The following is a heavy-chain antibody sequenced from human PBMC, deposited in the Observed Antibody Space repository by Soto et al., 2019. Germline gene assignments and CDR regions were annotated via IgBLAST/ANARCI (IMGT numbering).Heavy chain of an antibody. CDR3: ARHGGDTAMLIPHYGMDV. V-gene: IGHV5-51*01. Sequence: PGESLKISCKGSGYSFTSYWIGWVRQMPGKGLEWMGIIYPGDSDTRYSPSFQGQVTISADKSISTAYLQWSSLKASDTAMYYCARHGGDTAMLIPHYGMDVWGQGTTVTVSS. D-gene: IGHD5-18*01. CDR1: GYSFTSYW. CDR2: IYPGDSDT. J-gene: IGHJ6*02.